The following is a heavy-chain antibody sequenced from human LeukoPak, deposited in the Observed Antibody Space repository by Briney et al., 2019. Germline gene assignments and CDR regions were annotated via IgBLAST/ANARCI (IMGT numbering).Heavy chain of an antibody. CDR3: AKDRAAVAPIDY. D-gene: IGHD6-19*01. Sequence: GGSLRLSCAASGFTFSYSSMSWVRQAPGKGLEWVSAISDSGGSTYYADSVKGRFTISRDNSKNTLYLQMNSLRAEDTAVYYCAKDRAAVAPIDYWGQGTLVTVSS. V-gene: IGHV3-23*01. CDR2: ISDSGGST. J-gene: IGHJ4*02. CDR1: GFTFSYSS.